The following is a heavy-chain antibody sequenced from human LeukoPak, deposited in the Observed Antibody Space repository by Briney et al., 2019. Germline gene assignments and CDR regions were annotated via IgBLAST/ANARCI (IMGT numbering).Heavy chain of an antibody. CDR1: GGSISSYY. CDR2: IYYSGST. J-gene: IGHJ3*02. V-gene: IGHV4-59*01. D-gene: IGHD1-14*01. Sequence: SETLSLTCTVSGGSISSYYWSWIWQPPGKGLEWIGYIYYSGSTNYNPSLKSRVTISVDTSKNQFSLKLSSVTAADTAVYYCARRTGPPAYAFDIWGQGTMVTVSS. CDR3: ARRTGPPAYAFDI.